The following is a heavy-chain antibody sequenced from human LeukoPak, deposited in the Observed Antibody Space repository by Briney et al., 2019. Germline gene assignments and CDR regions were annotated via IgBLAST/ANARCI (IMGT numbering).Heavy chain of an antibody. CDR2: ICYSGST. Sequence: SETLSLTCTVSGGSISSYYWSWIRQPPGKGLEWIGYICYSGSTNYNPSLKSRVTISVDTSKNQFSLKLSSVTAADTAVYYCARVSGLTGYFNDAFDIWGQGTMVTVSS. CDR1: GGSISSYY. D-gene: IGHD3-9*01. J-gene: IGHJ3*02. V-gene: IGHV4-59*01. CDR3: ARVSGLTGYFNDAFDI.